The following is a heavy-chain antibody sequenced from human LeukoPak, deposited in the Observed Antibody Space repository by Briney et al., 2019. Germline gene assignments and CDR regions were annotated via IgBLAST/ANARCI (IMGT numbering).Heavy chain of an antibody. CDR1: GFTFSSYE. CDR2: ISSSGSTI. J-gene: IGHJ4*02. Sequence: GGSLRLSCAASGFTFSSYEMNWVRQAPGKGLEWVSYISSSGSTIYYADSVKGRFIISRDNAKNSLYLQMNSLRAEDTAVYYCARDGSPIKYFDYWGQGTLVTVSS. V-gene: IGHV3-48*03. CDR3: ARDGSPIKYFDY. D-gene: IGHD6-13*01.